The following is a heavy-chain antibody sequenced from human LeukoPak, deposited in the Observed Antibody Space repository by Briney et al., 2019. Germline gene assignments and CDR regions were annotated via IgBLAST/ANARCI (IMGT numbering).Heavy chain of an antibody. CDR2: ISGSGGST. D-gene: IGHD4-17*01. Sequence: GGSLRLSCAASGFTFSSYAMSWVRQAPGKGLEWVSAISGSGGSTYYADSVKGRFTISRDNSKNTLYLQMNSLRAEDTAVYYCATRKTDYGALLWDYWGQGTLVTVSS. CDR1: GFTFSSYA. V-gene: IGHV3-23*01. J-gene: IGHJ4*02. CDR3: ATRKTDYGALLWDY.